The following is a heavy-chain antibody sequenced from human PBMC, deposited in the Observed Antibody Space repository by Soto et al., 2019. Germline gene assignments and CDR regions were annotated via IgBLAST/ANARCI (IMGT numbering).Heavy chain of an antibody. V-gene: IGHV4-4*02. CDR2: IHHNGNT. CDR1: GDSISSLNW. J-gene: IGHJ4*02. CDR3: VRVPNY. Sequence: QVQLQESGPGLVKPSGTLSLTCTVSGDSISSLNWWSWVRQPPGKGLEWLGQIHHNGNTDYNASLKSRVTISIDKSKNQFSLNLNSVPVADTAVYYCVRVPNYWGQGTLVTVSS.